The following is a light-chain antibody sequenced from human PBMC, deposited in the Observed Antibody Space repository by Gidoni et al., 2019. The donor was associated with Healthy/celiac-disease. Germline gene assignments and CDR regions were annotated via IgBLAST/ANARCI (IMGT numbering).Light chain of an antibody. CDR1: QGISNY. CDR3: QKYNSALFP. Sequence: IQMTQSPSSLSASVGVRVTITCRASQGISNYLAWYQQKPGKVPKLLIYAASSSQSGVPSRFSGSGSGTDFTIPISSLQPEDVATYYCQKYNSALFPFGPGTKVDIK. J-gene: IGKJ3*01. CDR2: AAS. V-gene: IGKV1-27*01.